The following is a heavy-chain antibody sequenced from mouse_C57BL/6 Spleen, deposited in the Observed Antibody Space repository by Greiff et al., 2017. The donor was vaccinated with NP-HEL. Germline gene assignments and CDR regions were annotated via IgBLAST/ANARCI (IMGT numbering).Heavy chain of an antibody. V-gene: IGHV5-4*01. Sequence: EVHLVESGGGLVKPGGSLKLSCAASGFTFSSYAMSWVRQTPEKRLEWVATISDGGSYTYYPDNVKGRFTISRDNAKNNLYLQMSHLKSEDTAMYYCAREQGGAMDYWGQGTSVTVSS. CDR1: GFTFSSYA. CDR2: ISDGGSYT. J-gene: IGHJ4*01. CDR3: AREQGGAMDY.